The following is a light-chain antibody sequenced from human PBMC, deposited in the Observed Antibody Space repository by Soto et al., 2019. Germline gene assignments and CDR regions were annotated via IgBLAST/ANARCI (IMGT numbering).Light chain of an antibody. J-gene: IGLJ2*01. V-gene: IGLV2-8*01. CDR2: EVS. Sequence: QSALTQPPSASGSPGQSVTISCTGTSSDVGGYNYVSWYQQHPGKAPKLMIYEVSKRPSGVPDRFSGSKSGNTASLTVSGLQAEDEADYSCSSYGGSKTVFGGGTKLTVL. CDR1: SSDVGGYNY. CDR3: SSYGGSKTV.